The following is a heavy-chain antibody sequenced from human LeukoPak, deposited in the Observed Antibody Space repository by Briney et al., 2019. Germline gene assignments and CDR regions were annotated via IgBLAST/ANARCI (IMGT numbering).Heavy chain of an antibody. CDR1: GYTFTGYY. J-gene: IGHJ6*03. Sequence: ASVKVSCKASGYTFTGYYMHWVRQAPGQGLEWMGWINPNSGGTNYAQKSQGRVTMTRDTSISTAYMELSRLRSDDTAVYYCARDGGGVVVAATYYYYMDVWGKGTTVTVSS. CDR3: ARDGGGVVVAATYYYYMDV. CDR2: INPNSGGT. D-gene: IGHD2-15*01. V-gene: IGHV1-2*02.